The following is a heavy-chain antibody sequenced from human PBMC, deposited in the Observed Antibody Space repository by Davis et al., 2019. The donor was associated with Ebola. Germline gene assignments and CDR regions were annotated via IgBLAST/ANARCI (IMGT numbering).Heavy chain of an antibody. J-gene: IGHJ4*02. D-gene: IGHD6-13*01. CDR2: IIPIFGTA. CDR3: AGSWTTATLAY. V-gene: IGHV1-69*06. Sequence: AASVKVSCKASGGTFSSYAISWVRQAPGQGLEWMGGIIPIFGTANYAQKFQGRVTITADKSTSTAYMELSSLRSEDTAVYYCAGSWTTATLAYWGQGTLVTVSS. CDR1: GGTFSSYA.